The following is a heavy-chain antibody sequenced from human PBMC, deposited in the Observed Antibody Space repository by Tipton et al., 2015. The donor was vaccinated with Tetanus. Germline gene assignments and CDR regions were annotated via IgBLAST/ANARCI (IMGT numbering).Heavy chain of an antibody. CDR1: GFTFSNYR. CDR3: ARVRQELAHDAFDL. J-gene: IGHJ3*01. CDR2: ISSTSSYI. D-gene: IGHD1-1*01. V-gene: IGHV3-21*01. Sequence: SLRLSCAVSGFTFSNYRMNWVRQAPGRGLQWVASISSTSSYIYYADSVKGRFTISRDNAKNSLYLEMNSLRDDDTAVYYCARVRQELAHDAFDLWGQGTLVTVSS.